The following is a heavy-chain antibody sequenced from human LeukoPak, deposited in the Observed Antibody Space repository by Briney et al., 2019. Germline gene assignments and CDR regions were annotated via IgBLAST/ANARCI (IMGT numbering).Heavy chain of an antibody. CDR2: INPNSGGT. Sequence: GASVKVSCKASGYTFTGYYMHWVRQAHGQGLEWMGWINPNSGGTNYAQKFQGRVTMTRDTSISTAYMELSRLRSDDTAVYYCARDGGYCSSTSCYRLLPNNWFDPWGQGTLVTVSS. CDR1: GYTFTGYY. D-gene: IGHD2-2*01. CDR3: ARDGGYCSSTSCYRLLPNNWFDP. J-gene: IGHJ5*02. V-gene: IGHV1-2*02.